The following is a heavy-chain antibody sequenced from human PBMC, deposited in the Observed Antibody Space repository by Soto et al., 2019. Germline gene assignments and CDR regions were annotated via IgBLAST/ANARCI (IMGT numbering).Heavy chain of an antibody. CDR3: ARERSSGYYPHYDMDV. CDR1: KFTFSSYP. CDR2: ISFDGSNQ. Sequence: QVQLVESGGGVVQPGRSLRLSCGASKFTFSSYPMHWVRQAPGKGLEWVALISFDGSNQYYADSVKGRFTISRDNSRNTLYLQMNSLRAGDTAVYFCARERSSGYYPHYDMDVWGQGTTVTVCS. V-gene: IGHV3-30-3*01. J-gene: IGHJ6*02. D-gene: IGHD3-22*01.